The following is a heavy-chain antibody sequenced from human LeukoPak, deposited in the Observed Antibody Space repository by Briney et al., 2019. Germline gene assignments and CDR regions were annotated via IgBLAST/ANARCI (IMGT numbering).Heavy chain of an antibody. J-gene: IGHJ4*02. Sequence: PSETLSLTCTVSGGSISSGSYYWSWIRQPAGKGLEWIGRIYTSGSTNYNPSLKSRVTISVDTSKNQFSLKLSSVTAADTAVYYCASKNYYGSGSYRYYPLDYWGQGTLVTVSS. CDR1: GGSISSGSYY. D-gene: IGHD3-10*01. CDR3: ASKNYYGSGSYRYYPLDY. CDR2: IYTSGST. V-gene: IGHV4-61*02.